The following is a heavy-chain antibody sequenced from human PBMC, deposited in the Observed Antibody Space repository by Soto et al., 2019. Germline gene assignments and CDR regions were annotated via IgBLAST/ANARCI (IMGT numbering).Heavy chain of an antibody. CDR1: GGSISSYY. D-gene: IGHD4-17*01. V-gene: IGHV4-59*01. Sequence: SLTCTVSGGSISSYYWSWIRQPPGKGLEWIGYIYYSGSTNYNPSLKSRVTISVDTSKNQFSLKLSSVTAADTAVYYCTRATGHFLYGVYYYMDVWGKGTTVTVSS. CDR2: IYYSGST. CDR3: TRATGHFLYGVYYYMDV. J-gene: IGHJ6*03.